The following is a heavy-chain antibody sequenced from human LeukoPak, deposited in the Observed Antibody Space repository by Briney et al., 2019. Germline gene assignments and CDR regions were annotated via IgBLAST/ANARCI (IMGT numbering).Heavy chain of an antibody. CDR2: INSDGSST. J-gene: IGHJ6*02. V-gene: IGHV3-74*01. CDR3: ARGGGLDV. CDR1: GFSFRSYW. D-gene: IGHD3-16*01. Sequence: GGSLRLSCAASGFSFRSYWMHWVRQAPGKGLVWVSRINSDGSSTIYADSVKGRFTVSRDNAKNSLYLQMSNLRAEDTAVYFCARGGGLDVWGQGATVTVSS.